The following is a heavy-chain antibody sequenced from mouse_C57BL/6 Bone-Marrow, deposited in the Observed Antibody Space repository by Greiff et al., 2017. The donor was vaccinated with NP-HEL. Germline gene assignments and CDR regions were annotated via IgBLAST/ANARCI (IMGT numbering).Heavy chain of an antibody. V-gene: IGHV1-18*01. Sequence: VQLQQSGPELVKPGASVKIPCKASGYTFTDYNMDWVKQSHGKSLEWIGDINPNNGGTSYNQKFKGKATLTVDKSSSTAYMELRSLTSEDTAVYYCALTDDYDGFADWGQGTLVTVSA. J-gene: IGHJ3*01. CDR3: ALTDDYDGFAD. CDR2: INPNNGGT. CDR1: GYTFTDYN. D-gene: IGHD2-4*01.